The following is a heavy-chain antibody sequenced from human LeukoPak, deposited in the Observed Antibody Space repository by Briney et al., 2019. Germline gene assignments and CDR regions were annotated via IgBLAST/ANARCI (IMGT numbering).Heavy chain of an antibody. CDR2: INTGNGNT. V-gene: IGHV1-3*04. CDR1: GYTFTNYG. CDR3: ARVPLHDASGRYYPH. D-gene: IGHD1-26*01. J-gene: IGHJ1*01. Sequence: ASVKVSCKTSGYTFTNYGMHWVRQAPRQSLEWMGCINTGNGNTKSSQKFQDRVTLTRDTSASTAYMELNSLSSEDTAVYFCARVPLHDASGRYYPHWGQGTLVTVSS.